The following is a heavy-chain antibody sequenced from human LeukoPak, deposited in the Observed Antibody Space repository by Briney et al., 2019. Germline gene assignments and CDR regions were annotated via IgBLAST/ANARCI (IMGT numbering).Heavy chain of an antibody. D-gene: IGHD2-2*01. Sequence: PSGTLSLTCAVYGGSFSGYYWSWIRQPPGKGLEWMGEINHSGSTNYNPSLKSRVTISVDTSKNQFSLKLSSVTAADTAVYYCAGSSCYYYYYGMDVWGQGTTVTVSS. CDR1: GGSFSGYY. CDR3: AGSSCYYYYYGMDV. V-gene: IGHV4-34*01. J-gene: IGHJ6*02. CDR2: INHSGST.